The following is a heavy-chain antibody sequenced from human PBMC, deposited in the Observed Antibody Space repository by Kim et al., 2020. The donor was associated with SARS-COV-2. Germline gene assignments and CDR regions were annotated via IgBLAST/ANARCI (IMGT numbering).Heavy chain of an antibody. CDR1: GGSISSYY. V-gene: IGHV4-59*01. J-gene: IGHJ2*01. CDR3: ARDPRYSSGHWYFDL. D-gene: IGHD6-19*01. CDR2: IYYSGST. Sequence: SETLSLTCTVSGGSISSYYWSWIRQPPGKGLEWIGYIYYSGSTNYNPSLKSRVTISVDTSKNQFSLKLISVTAADTAVYYCARDPRYSSGHWYFDLWGRGTLVTVSS.